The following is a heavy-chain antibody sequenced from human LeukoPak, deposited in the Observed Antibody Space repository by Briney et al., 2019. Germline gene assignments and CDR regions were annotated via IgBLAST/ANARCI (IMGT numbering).Heavy chain of an antibody. Sequence: ASVKVSCKASGYTFTGYYMHWVRQAPGQGLEWMGWINPNSGGTNYAQKFQGRVTMTRDTSISTAYMELSRLRSDDTAVYYCARGFATRVISSSWYYFDYWAREPWSPSPQ. D-gene: IGHD6-13*01. V-gene: IGHV1-2*02. CDR2: INPNSGGT. CDR3: ARGFATRVISSSWYYFDY. CDR1: GYTFTGYY. J-gene: IGHJ4*02.